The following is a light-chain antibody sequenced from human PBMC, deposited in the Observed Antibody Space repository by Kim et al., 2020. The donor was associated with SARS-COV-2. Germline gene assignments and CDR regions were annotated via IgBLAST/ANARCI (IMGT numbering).Light chain of an antibody. V-gene: IGKV3-20*01. CDR1: QSVSSSY. Sequence: RSLSPGESAPLSCRASQSVSSSYLAWYQRKPGQAPRLLIYGASSRATGIPDRFSGSGSGTDFTLTISRLEPEDFAVYYCQQYGRTFGQGTRLEIK. CDR3: QQYGRT. J-gene: IGKJ5*01. CDR2: GAS.